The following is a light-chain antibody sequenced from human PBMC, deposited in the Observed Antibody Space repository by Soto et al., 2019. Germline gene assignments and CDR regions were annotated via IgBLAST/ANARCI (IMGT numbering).Light chain of an antibody. CDR3: QQYGNLRT. CDR2: SAS. Sequence: EIVMTQSPATLSVSPGERATLSCRASQSVGSSFLAWYQQKPGQAPRLLIHSASRRASGIPDRFSGSGSGTDFTLTIGRLEPEDFAVYYCQQYGNLRTFGQGTKVDIK. V-gene: IGKV3-20*01. CDR1: QSVGSSF. J-gene: IGKJ1*01.